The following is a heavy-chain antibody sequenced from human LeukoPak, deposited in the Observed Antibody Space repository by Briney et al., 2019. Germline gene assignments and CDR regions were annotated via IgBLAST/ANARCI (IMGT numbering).Heavy chain of an antibody. Sequence: SETLSLTCTVSGGSISSYYWSWIRQPPGKGLEWIGYIYYSGSTNYNPSLKSRVTISVDTSKNQFSLKLSSVTAADTAVYYCARGIISYDFWSGYFDYWGQGTLVTVSS. CDR2: IYYSGST. V-gene: IGHV4-59*01. J-gene: IGHJ4*02. CDR3: ARGIISYDFWSGYFDY. D-gene: IGHD3-3*01. CDR1: GGSISSYY.